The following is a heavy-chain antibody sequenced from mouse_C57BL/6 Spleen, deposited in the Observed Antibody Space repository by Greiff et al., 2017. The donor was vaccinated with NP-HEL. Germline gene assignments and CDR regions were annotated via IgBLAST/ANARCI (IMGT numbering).Heavy chain of an antibody. D-gene: IGHD2-4*01. Sequence: EVQLQQSGPELVKPGASVKMSCKASGYTFTDYNMHWVKQSHGTSLEWIGYINPNNGGTSYNQKFKGKATLTVNKSSRTAYMELRSLTSEDSAVYYWARSGYDYDLAWFAYWGQGTLVTVSA. J-gene: IGHJ3*01. CDR1: GYTFTDYN. CDR3: ARSGYDYDLAWFAY. CDR2: INPNNGGT. V-gene: IGHV1-22*01.